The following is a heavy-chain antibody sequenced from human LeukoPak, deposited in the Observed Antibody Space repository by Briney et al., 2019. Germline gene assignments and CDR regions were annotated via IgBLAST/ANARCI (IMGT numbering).Heavy chain of an antibody. Sequence: SETLSLTCTVSGGSISSSSYYWGWIRQPPGKRLEWIGSMDYSGSTYYNSSLESRVTISVDTSKNQFSLKLSSVTAADTAVYYCAREVGQRYYGSGSYWRNNWFDPWGQGTLVTVSS. CDR1: GGSISSSSYY. V-gene: IGHV4-39*07. CDR3: AREVGQRYYGSGSYWRNNWFDP. J-gene: IGHJ5*02. CDR2: MDYSGST. D-gene: IGHD3-10*01.